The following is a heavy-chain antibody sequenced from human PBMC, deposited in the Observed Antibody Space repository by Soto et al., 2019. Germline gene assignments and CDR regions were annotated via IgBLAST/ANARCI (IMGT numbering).Heavy chain of an antibody. J-gene: IGHJ3*02. Sequence: QVQLQESGPGLVQPSQTLSLACTVSGGSITTVGNYWSWIRQFPGKGLEWIGHISYSGSTNSNPSLRSRLSMSVDTSKNPFSLELSSVTAADTAVYYCARLLGSGNYLGIFDAFDIWGQGTVVTVSS. CDR2: ISYSGST. D-gene: IGHD1-26*01. CDR3: ARLLGSGNYLGIFDAFDI. V-gene: IGHV4-31*03. CDR1: GGSITTVGNY.